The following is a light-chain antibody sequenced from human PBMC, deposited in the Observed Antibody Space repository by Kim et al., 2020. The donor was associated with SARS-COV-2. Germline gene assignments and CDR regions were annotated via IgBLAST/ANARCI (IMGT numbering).Light chain of an antibody. CDR2: QDS. Sequence: SYELTQPPSVSVSPGQTASITCSGDKLEDKFVCWYQQKPGQSPVLVIYQDSKRPSRIPERFSGSNSGNIATLTISGTQAMDEADYYCQAWDSSTGVFGTGTQLTVL. J-gene: IGLJ1*01. CDR3: QAWDSSTGV. CDR1: KLEDKF. V-gene: IGLV3-1*01.